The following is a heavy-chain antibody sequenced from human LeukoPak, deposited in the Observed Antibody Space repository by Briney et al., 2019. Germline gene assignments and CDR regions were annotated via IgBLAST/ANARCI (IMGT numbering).Heavy chain of an antibody. CDR3: ATSNDAKIAPFDH. J-gene: IGHJ4*02. CDR2: INTKGET. Sequence: SETLSLTCTVSGVSMSAYQWSWVRQSPEKGLEWIGCINTKGETSYNPSLKSRVTTSVDTSKSQFSLRLTSVTAADTAVYYCATSNDAKIAPFDHWGQGAPVIVSS. CDR1: GVSMSAYQ. V-gene: IGHV4-4*09. D-gene: IGHD2-21*01.